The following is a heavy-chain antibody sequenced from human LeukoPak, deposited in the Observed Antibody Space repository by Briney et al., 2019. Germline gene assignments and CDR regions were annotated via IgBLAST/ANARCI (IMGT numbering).Heavy chain of an antibody. V-gene: IGHV3-15*01. CDR2: IKGKSDGGTA. J-gene: IGHJ5*01. CDR3: ATGYSSGWYVF. CDR1: GFTFTDAW. D-gene: IGHD1-26*01. Sequence: GGSLRLSCAASGFTFTDAWVIWVRQAPGKGLEWVGRIKGKSDGGTADYSTPVKGRFIISRDDSKNTMYLQMNSLEIEDTAVYFCATGYSSGWYVFWGQGTLVTVSS.